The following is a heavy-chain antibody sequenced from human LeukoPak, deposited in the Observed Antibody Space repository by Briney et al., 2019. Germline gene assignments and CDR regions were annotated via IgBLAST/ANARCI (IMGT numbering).Heavy chain of an antibody. CDR1: GYTFTSYD. D-gene: IGHD6-13*01. CDR2: MNPNSGNT. J-gene: IGHJ5*02. V-gene: IGHV1-8*01. CDR3: ARESQQLVRWFDP. Sequence: ASVKVSCKASGYTFTSYDINWVRQATGQGLEWMGWMNPNSGNTGYAQKFQGRVTMTRNTSISTAYMELSSLRSEDTAVYYCARESQQLVRWFDPWDQGTLVTVSS.